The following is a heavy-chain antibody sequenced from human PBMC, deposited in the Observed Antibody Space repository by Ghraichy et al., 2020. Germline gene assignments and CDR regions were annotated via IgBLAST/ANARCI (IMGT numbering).Heavy chain of an antibody. J-gene: IGHJ6*02. CDR3: ARGSNCSSTSCYNPSSYYYGMDV. D-gene: IGHD2-2*02. V-gene: IGHV4-34*01. CDR2: INHSGST. Sequence: SETLSLTCAVYGGSFSGYYWSWIRQPPGKGLEWIGEINHSGSTNYNPSLKSRVTISVDTSKNQFSLKLSSVTAADTAVYYCARGSNCSSTSCYNPSSYYYGMDVWGQGTTVTVS. CDR1: GGSFSGYY.